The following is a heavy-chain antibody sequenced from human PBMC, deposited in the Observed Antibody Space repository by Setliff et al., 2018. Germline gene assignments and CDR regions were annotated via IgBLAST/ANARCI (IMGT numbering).Heavy chain of an antibody. CDR1: GGSISSGGYY. Sequence: SETLSLTCTVSGGSISSGGYYWSWIRQHPGKGLEWIGYIYYSGSTYYNPSLKSRVTISVDTSKYQFSLKLSSVTAADTAVYYCARDNNPGYRGYWGRFDYWGQGTLVTVSS. CDR2: IYYSGST. J-gene: IGHJ4*02. CDR3: ARDNNPGYRGYWGRFDY. D-gene: IGHD3-16*02. V-gene: IGHV4-31*03.